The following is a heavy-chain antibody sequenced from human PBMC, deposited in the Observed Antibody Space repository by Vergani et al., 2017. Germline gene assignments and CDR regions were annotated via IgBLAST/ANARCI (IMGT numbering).Heavy chain of an antibody. J-gene: IGHJ5*02. D-gene: IGHD3-10*01. CDR1: GFTFSDYY. CDR3: AKDSGSGSYYMGFDWFDP. Sequence: EVQLLESGGGLVQPGGSLRLSCAASGFTFSDYYMSWIRQAPGKGLEWVSAISGSGGSKYYADSVKGRFTISRDNSKNTLYLQMNSLRAEDTAVYYCAKDSGSGSYYMGFDWFDPWGQGTLVTVSS. V-gene: IGHV3-23*01. CDR2: ISGSGGSK.